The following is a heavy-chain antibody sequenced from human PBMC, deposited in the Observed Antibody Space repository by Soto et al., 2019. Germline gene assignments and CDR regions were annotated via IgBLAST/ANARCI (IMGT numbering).Heavy chain of an antibody. Sequence: PSETLSLTCNVSGGSISDFYWSWIRQSPGKRLEWIGYLYYTGSTNYNPALKSRVTISLDTSKNQFSLKLSSVTAADTAVYYCARGPGYSYGYSVYYYYYGMDVWGQGTTVTVSS. CDR1: GGSISDFY. D-gene: IGHD5-18*01. V-gene: IGHV4-59*12. CDR2: LYYTGST. CDR3: ARGPGYSYGYSVYYYYYGMDV. J-gene: IGHJ6*02.